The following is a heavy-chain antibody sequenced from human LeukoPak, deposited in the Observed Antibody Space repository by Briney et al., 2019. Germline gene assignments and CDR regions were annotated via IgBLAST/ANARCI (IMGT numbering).Heavy chain of an antibody. CDR3: ARDPADYDFWSGYYYYFDY. V-gene: IGHV1-18*01. J-gene: IGHJ4*02. D-gene: IGHD3-3*01. CDR2: ISAYNGNT. CDR1: GYTFTSYG. Sequence: ASVEVSCKASGYTFTSYGISWVRQAPGQGLEWMGWISAYNGNTNYAQKLQGRVTMTTDTSTSTAYMELRSLRSDDTAVYCCARDPADYDFWSGYYYYFDYWGQGTLVTVSS.